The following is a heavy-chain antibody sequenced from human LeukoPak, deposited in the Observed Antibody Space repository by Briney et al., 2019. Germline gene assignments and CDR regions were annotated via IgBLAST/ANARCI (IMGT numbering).Heavy chain of an antibody. V-gene: IGHV3-7*01. CDR2: IKQDGSER. Sequence: GGSLRLSCEASGFTFNNYWMSWVRQAPGKGLEWVANIKQDGSERYYVDSVKGRFTISRDNAKNSLYLQMNSLRAEDTAVYYCARASYYDVLTAHYKPLPPDYWGQGTLVTVSS. J-gene: IGHJ4*02. CDR3: ARASYYDVLTAHYKPLPPDY. CDR1: GFTFNNYW. D-gene: IGHD3-9*01.